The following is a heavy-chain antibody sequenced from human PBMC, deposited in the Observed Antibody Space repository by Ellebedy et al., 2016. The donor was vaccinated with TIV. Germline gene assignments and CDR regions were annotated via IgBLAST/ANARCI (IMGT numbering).Heavy chain of an antibody. Sequence: AASVKVSCKASGYSFTTFTIHWARQAPGQRPEWMGWINPDNGDTKHSQKFQARVTITRDTFASTAYMELSSLRSEDTAVYHCARARGGCGGDGCYSDFDFWGQGTLVTVSS. CDR3: ARARGGCGGDGCYSDFDF. V-gene: IGHV1-3*01. D-gene: IGHD2-15*01. CDR1: GYSFTTFT. J-gene: IGHJ4*02. CDR2: INPDNGDT.